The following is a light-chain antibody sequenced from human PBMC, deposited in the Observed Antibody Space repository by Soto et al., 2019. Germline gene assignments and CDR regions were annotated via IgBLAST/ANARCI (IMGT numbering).Light chain of an antibody. CDR2: GTN. CDR1: SASVSTSYY. V-gene: IGLV8-61*01. CDR3: VLYMGRGIWV. Sequence: QTVVTQEPSFSVSPGGTVTLTCGLSSASVSTSYYPSWYQQTPGQAPRTLIFGTNTRSSGVPDRFSGSILGNKAALTITGAQADDESDYYCVLYMGRGIWVFGGGTKLTVL. J-gene: IGLJ3*02.